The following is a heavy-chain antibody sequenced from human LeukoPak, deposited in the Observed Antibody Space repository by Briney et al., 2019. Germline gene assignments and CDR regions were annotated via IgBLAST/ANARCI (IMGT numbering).Heavy chain of an antibody. CDR3: ARYNWNSWFDP. CDR2: IRYSGHT. CDR1: GDSVSNDRYY. V-gene: IGHV4-61*01. D-gene: IGHD1-1*01. J-gene: IGHJ5*02. Sequence: SETLSLTCTVSGDSVSNDRYYWTWIRQSPGKGLEWIAYIRYSGHTNYNPSLDTRVTISLDASKNQLSLRLYSVTAADTAMYYCARYNWNSWFDPWGQGALVTVSS.